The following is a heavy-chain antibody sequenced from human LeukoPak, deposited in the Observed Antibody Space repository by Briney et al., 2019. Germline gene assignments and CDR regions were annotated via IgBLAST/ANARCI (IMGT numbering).Heavy chain of an antibody. V-gene: IGHV4-61*02. D-gene: IGHD3-10*01. CDR2: IYTSGST. Sequence: PSQTLSLTCTVSGGSISSGSYYWSWIRQPAGKGLEWIGRIYTSGSTNYNPSLKSRVTISVDTSKNQFSLKLSSVTAADTAVYYCAGDGFGDTMVRGVISDAFDIWGQRTMVTVSS. CDR1: GGSISSGSYY. J-gene: IGHJ3*02. CDR3: AGDGFGDTMVRGVISDAFDI.